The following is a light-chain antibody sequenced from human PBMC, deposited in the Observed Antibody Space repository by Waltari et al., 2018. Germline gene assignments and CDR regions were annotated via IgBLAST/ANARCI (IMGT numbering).Light chain of an antibody. Sequence: QSVLTQPPSVSGAPGQRVTISCTGSSSNIGAGYDVHWYQLLPGTAPKLLIYGNNNRPSGSPDRFPGSKSGTSASLAITGLQAEDETDYYCQSYDSSLSGNVVFGGGTKLTVL. J-gene: IGLJ2*01. V-gene: IGLV1-40*01. CDR3: QSYDSSLSGNVV. CDR1: SSNIGAGYD. CDR2: GNN.